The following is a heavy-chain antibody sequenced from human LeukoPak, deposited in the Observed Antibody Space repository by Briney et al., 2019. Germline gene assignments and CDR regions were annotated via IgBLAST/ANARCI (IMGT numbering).Heavy chain of an antibody. D-gene: IGHD1-26*01. CDR1: GYTLTELS. J-gene: IGHJ4*02. CDR2: FDPEDGET. Sequence: ASVKVSCKVSGYTLTELSMHWVRQAPGKGLEWMGGFDPEDGETIYAQKFQGRVTMTEDASTDTAYMELSSLRSEDTAVYYCARDPIVGATDPGDYWGQGTLVTVSS. CDR3: ARDPIVGATDPGDY. V-gene: IGHV1-24*01.